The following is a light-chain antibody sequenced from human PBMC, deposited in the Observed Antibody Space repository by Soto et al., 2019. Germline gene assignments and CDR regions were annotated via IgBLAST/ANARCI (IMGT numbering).Light chain of an antibody. CDR2: GAS. CDR3: QQYGSSPPYT. V-gene: IGKV3-20*01. CDR1: HSVSSRY. Sequence: EIVLTQSPGTLSLSPGERATLSCRASHSVSSRYLAWYQQKPGPAPRLLIYGASSRATGIPDRFSGSGSGTDFTLTIIRLEPEDFAVYYCQQYGSSPPYTFGQGTKLEIK. J-gene: IGKJ2*01.